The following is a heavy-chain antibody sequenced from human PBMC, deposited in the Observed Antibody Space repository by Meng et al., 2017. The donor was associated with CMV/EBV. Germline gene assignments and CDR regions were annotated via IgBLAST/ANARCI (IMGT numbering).Heavy chain of an antibody. D-gene: IGHD5-12*01. CDR1: GFTFSIYS. J-gene: IGHJ4*02. V-gene: IGHV3-21*01. CDR3: ARDSRATDY. Sequence: GESLKISCAASGFTFSIYSMNWVRQAPGKGLEWVLSISSSSSYIYYADSVKGRFTISRDNAKNSLYLQMNSLRAEDTAVYYCARDSRATDYWGQGTLVTVSS. CDR2: ISSSSSYI.